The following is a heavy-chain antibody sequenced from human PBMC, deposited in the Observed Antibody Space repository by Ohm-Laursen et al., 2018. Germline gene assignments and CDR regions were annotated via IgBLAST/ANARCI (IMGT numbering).Heavy chain of an antibody. D-gene: IGHD2-2*01. CDR1: GGTFSSYA. J-gene: IGHJ4*02. CDR3: ARDRGPGSTSSKSADY. V-gene: IGHV1-69*04. Sequence: GASVKVSCKASGGTFSSYAISWARQAPGQGLEWMGRIIPILGIANYAQKFQGRVTITADKSTSTAYMELSSLRSEDTAVYYCARDRGPGSTSSKSADYWGQGTLVTVSS. CDR2: IIPILGIA.